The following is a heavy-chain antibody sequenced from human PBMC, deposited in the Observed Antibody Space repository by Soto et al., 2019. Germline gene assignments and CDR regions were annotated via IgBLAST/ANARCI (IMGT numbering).Heavy chain of an antibody. CDR1: GFTFSSYS. Sequence: EVQLVESGGGLVKPGGSLRLSCAASGFTFSSYSMNWVRQAPGKGLEWVSSISSSSSYIYYADSVKSRFTISRDNAKNSLYLQMNSLRAEDTAVYYCARGQGSGYPGDGAFDIWGQGTMVTVSS. CDR2: ISSSSSYI. J-gene: IGHJ3*02. D-gene: IGHD5-12*01. CDR3: ARGQGSGYPGDGAFDI. V-gene: IGHV3-21*01.